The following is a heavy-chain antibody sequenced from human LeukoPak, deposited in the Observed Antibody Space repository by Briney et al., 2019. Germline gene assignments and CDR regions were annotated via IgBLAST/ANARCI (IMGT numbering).Heavy chain of an antibody. Sequence: ASVRVSCKASGYPFTGYYLHWVRQAPGQGLEWMGWINPNTGDTDYAHKFQGRVTMTRDTSITTAYMELSRLRSDDTAVYYCARRMATIDDYWGQGTLVTVSS. D-gene: IGHD5-12*01. CDR2: INPNTGDT. V-gene: IGHV1-2*02. CDR1: GYPFTGYY. J-gene: IGHJ4*02. CDR3: ARRMATIDDY.